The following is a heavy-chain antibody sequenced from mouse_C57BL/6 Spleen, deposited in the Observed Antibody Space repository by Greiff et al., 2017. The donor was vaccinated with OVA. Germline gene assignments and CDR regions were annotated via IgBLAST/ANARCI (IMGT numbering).Heavy chain of an antibody. Sequence: EVQRVESGPGLVKPSQSLSLTCSVTGYSITSGYYWNWIRQFPGNKLEWMGYISYDGSNNYNPSLKNRISITRDTSKNQFFLKLNSVTTEDTATYYCARGDTPPWPWFAYWGQGTLVTVSA. CDR2: ISYDGSN. J-gene: IGHJ3*01. CDR1: GYSITSGYY. V-gene: IGHV3-6*01. CDR3: ARGDTPPWPWFAY.